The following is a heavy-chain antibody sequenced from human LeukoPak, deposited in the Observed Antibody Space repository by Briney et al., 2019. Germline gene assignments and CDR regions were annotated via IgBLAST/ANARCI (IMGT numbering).Heavy chain of an antibody. CDR2: IKQDGSEK. D-gene: IGHD6-19*01. CDR3: ARGMSGWYYSDFQH. Sequence: GGSLRLSCAASGFTFSSYWMSWVRQAPGKGLEWVANIKQDGSEKYYVDSVKGRFTISRDNAKNSLYLQMNGLRAEDTAVYYCARGMSGWYYSDFQHWGQGTLVTVSS. CDR1: GFTFSSYW. J-gene: IGHJ1*01. V-gene: IGHV3-7*01.